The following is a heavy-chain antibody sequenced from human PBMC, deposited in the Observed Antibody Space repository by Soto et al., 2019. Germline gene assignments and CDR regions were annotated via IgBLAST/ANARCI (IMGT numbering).Heavy chain of an antibody. CDR3: VRAGDSSDYADS. Sequence: QVQLQQWGAGLLKPSETLSLTCAVYGGSFSGYYWSWIRQPPGKGLEWIGEITHGGSTNYNPSLKSRVTISVDTSKNQFSVKLSSVTAADTAVYYCVRAGDSSDYADSWGQGTLVTVSS. CDR2: ITHGGST. V-gene: IGHV4-34*01. D-gene: IGHD3-22*01. J-gene: IGHJ4*02. CDR1: GGSFSGYY.